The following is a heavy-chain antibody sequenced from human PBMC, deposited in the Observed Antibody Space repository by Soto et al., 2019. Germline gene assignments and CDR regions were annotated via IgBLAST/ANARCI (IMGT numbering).Heavy chain of an antibody. Sequence: PSETLSLTCAVYGGSFSDYYWSWIRQPPGKALEWIGEIDQYGTTNYNPSLRSRVTISTDTSKKQFSLRLYSVTAADTAVYYCARGQHYSASGSYASWGQETLVTVSS. D-gene: IGHD3-10*01. CDR3: ARGQHYSASGSYAS. CDR1: GGSFSDYY. V-gene: IGHV4-34*01. CDR2: IDQYGTT. J-gene: IGHJ5*02.